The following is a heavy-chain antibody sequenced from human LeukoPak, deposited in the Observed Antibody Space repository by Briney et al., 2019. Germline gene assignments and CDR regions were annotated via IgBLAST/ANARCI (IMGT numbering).Heavy chain of an antibody. CDR1: GYTFTSYG. CDR3: AYGYCSGGSCYSFDY. Sequence: ASVKVSCKASGYTFTSYGISWVRQAPGQGLEWMGWISAYNGNTNYAQKLQGRVTMTTDTSTSTAYMELRSLRSDGTAVYYCAYGYCSGGSCYSFDYWGQGTLVTVSS. CDR2: ISAYNGNT. J-gene: IGHJ4*02. D-gene: IGHD2-15*01. V-gene: IGHV1-18*01.